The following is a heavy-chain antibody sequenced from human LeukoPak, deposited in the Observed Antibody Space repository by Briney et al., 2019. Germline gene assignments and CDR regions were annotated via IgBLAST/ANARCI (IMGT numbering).Heavy chain of an antibody. D-gene: IGHD4-17*01. J-gene: IGHJ3*02. Sequence: PGGSLRLSCAASGFIFIGYGMHWVRQAPGKGPEWVAFIRPDGHNKYYADSVKGRFMISRDNSKNTLYLQMNSLRAEDTAVYYCAKDLRDDYGDYDAFDIWGQGTMVTVSS. CDR3: AKDLRDDYGDYDAFDI. CDR1: GFIFIGYG. CDR2: IRPDGHNK. V-gene: IGHV3-30*02.